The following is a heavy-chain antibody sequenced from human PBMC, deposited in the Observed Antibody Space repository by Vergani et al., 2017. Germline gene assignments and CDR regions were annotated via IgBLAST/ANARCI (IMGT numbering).Heavy chain of an antibody. D-gene: IGHD1-26*01. J-gene: IGHJ3*02. Sequence: EVQLLESGGGLVQPGGSLRFSCAASGFTFSSYAMSWVRQAPGKGLEWVSAINGGGGTTYYADSVKGRFTISRANSKNTLYLQMNSLRAEDTAVYYCAKGEWELHDAFDIWGQGTMVTVSS. V-gene: IGHV3-23*01. CDR1: GFTFSSYA. CDR3: AKGEWELHDAFDI. CDR2: INGGGGTT.